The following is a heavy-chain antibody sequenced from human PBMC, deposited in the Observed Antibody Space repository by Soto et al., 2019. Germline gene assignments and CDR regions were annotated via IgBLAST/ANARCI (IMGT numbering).Heavy chain of an antibody. CDR3: AKGGAIVAAGTRVYLYNAMDV. Sequence: ASVKVSCKASGYTFTGYYVHWVRQAPGQGLEWMGWIDPNSGDTYLAQRFQGRVTMNRDTSIGTAYMELRGLTSDDTAEYYCAKGGAIVAAGTRVYLYNAMDVWGQGTTVTVSS. CDR2: IDPNSGDT. J-gene: IGHJ6*02. CDR1: GYTFTGYY. V-gene: IGHV1-2*02. D-gene: IGHD1-26*01.